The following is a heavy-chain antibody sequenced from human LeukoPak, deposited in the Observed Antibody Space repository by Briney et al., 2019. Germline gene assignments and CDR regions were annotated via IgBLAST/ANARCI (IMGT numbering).Heavy chain of an antibody. Sequence: GGSLRLSCAASGFTFSSYGMHRVRQAPGKGLEWVAVISSDGSEKYSADSVQGRFTISRDNSKNTLYLQMNSLRPEDTPVYYCAKVGVSGSYKFYFDYWGQGTLVTVSS. D-gene: IGHD3-9*01. CDR3: AKVGVSGSYKFYFDY. J-gene: IGHJ4*02. CDR2: ISSDGSEK. CDR1: GFTFSSYG. V-gene: IGHV3-30*18.